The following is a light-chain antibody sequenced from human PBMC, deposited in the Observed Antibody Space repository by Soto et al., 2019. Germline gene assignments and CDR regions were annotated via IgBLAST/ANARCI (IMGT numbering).Light chain of an antibody. V-gene: IGLV2-14*01. CDR3: TSFTSSNTQV. CDR1: SGDVDAFDY. Sequence: QSALTQPASVSGSPGQSITISCTGTSGDVDAFDYVSWYQQHPGKAPKLMIFEVSDRPSGVSDRFSGSKSGSTASLTISGLQAEDEADYFCTSFTSSNTQVFGTGTKVTVL. J-gene: IGLJ1*01. CDR2: EVS.